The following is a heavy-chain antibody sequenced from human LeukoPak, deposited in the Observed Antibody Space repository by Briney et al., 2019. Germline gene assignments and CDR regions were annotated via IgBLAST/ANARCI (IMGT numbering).Heavy chain of an antibody. CDR1: GYIFTNYE. V-gene: IGHV1-8*01. CDR3: ARGLPLNS. Sequence: GASVKVSCKASGYIFTNYEINWVRQSTGQGLEWMGWMNPISGDTDYARKFQDRVTLTRDISASTAYLELSSLTSEDTAVYYCARGLPLNSWGQGTLVTVSS. CDR2: MNPISGDT. J-gene: IGHJ4*02.